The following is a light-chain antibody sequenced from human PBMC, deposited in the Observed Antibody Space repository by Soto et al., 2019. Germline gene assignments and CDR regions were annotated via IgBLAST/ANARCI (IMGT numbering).Light chain of an antibody. V-gene: IGLV1-47*01. Sequence: QSVLTQPPSAPGTPGQRVTISCSGSSSNIGINSVYWYQQLPGTAPKLLIYTNIQRPSGVPDRFSGSKSGTSGSLAISGLRSEDEADYYCAAWDDSLSGVVFGGGTKVTVL. CDR3: AAWDDSLSGVV. J-gene: IGLJ3*02. CDR1: SSNIGINS. CDR2: TNI.